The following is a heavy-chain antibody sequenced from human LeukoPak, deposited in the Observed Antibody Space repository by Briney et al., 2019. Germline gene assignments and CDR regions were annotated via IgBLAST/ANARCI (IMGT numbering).Heavy chain of an antibody. CDR3: AKMKGHPLPKYHMDV. Sequence: GGSLRLSCAASGFTFSGFAMSWVRRTPGKGLEWASGISGSGDNTLYADSVKGRFTISRDNSKNTLYLEMNSLRAEDTAIYYCAKMKGHPLPKYHMDVWGQGTTVTVSS. CDR1: GFTFSGFA. V-gene: IGHV3-23*01. D-gene: IGHD1-14*01. J-gene: IGHJ6*01. CDR2: ISGSGDNT.